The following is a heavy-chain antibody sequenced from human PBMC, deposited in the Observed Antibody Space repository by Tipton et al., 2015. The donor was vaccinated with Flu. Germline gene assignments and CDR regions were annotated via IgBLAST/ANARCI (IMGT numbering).Heavy chain of an antibody. D-gene: IGHD2-15*01. CDR3: ARACGSGGNRWFDP. Sequence: TLSLTCTVSGDSISSYHWSWIRQPPGKGLEWIGKIYYNGHIYYNPSLKSRVTISVDTSKDQFSLNLSSVTAADTAVYYCARACGSGGNRWFDPWGQGALVTVSS. V-gene: IGHV4-39*07. CDR2: IYYNGHI. J-gene: IGHJ5*02. CDR1: GDSISSYH.